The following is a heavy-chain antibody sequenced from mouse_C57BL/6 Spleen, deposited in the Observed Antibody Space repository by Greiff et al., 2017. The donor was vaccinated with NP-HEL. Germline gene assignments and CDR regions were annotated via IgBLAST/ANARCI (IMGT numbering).Heavy chain of an antibody. D-gene: IGHD2-1*01. Sequence: EVKLVESGGGLVQPGGSMKLSCVASGFTFSNYWMNWVRQSPEKGLEWVAQIRLKSDNYATHYAESVKGRFTISRDDSKSSVYLQMNNLRAEDTGIYYCTEGYGNYPPGYFDVWGTGTTVTVSS. V-gene: IGHV6-3*01. CDR2: IRLKSDNYAT. CDR1: GFTFSNYW. J-gene: IGHJ1*03. CDR3: TEGYGNYPPGYFDV.